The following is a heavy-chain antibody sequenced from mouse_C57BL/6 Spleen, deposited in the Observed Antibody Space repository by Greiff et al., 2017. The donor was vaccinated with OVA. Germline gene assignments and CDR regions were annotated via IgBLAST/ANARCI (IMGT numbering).Heavy chain of an antibody. J-gene: IGHJ4*01. Sequence: VQLQQSGPELVKPGASVKISCKASGYAFSSSWMNWVKQRPGKGLEWIGRIYPGDGDTNYNGKFKGKATLTADKSSSTAYMQLSSLTSEDSAVYFCARGEGIYDGYLYYAMDYWGQGTSVTVSS. CDR2: IYPGDGDT. V-gene: IGHV1-82*01. CDR1: GYAFSSSW. CDR3: ARGEGIYDGYLYYAMDY. D-gene: IGHD2-3*01.